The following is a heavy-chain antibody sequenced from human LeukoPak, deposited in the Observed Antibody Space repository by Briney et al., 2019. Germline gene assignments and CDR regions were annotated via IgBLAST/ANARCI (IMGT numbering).Heavy chain of an antibody. J-gene: IGHJ4*02. CDR2: IYPVDSDT. D-gene: IGHD1-26*01. V-gene: IGHV5-51*01. Sequence: GESLKISCKGSGYSFTSSWIGWVRQMPGKGLEWMGIIYPVDSDTKHSPSFQGQVTISADKSISTAFLQWSSLKASDTAMYYCARPSGTYNRFDYWGQGTLVTVSS. CDR1: GYSFTSSW. CDR3: ARPSGTYNRFDY.